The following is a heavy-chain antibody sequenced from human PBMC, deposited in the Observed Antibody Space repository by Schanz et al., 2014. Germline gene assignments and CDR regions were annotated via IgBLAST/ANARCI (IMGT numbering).Heavy chain of an antibody. Sequence: EVQLVESGGGLIHPGGSLRLSCAVSGFTVSTNYMTWVRQAPGKGLECVSVLYTGGSTFYAESVRGRFFISRDSSKNTLFLHMNRLRAEDAAVYYCARERWLGGPLDYWGQGTLGAVSS. CDR3: ARERWLGGPLDY. J-gene: IGHJ4*02. D-gene: IGHD2-15*01. CDR1: GFTVSTNY. CDR2: LYTGGST. V-gene: IGHV3-53*01.